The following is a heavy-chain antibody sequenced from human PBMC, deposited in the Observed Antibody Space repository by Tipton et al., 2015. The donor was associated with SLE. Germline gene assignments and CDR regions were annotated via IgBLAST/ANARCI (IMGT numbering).Heavy chain of an antibody. J-gene: IGHJ6*02. CDR3: ARDSGYGAPYYYYGMDV. V-gene: IGHV4-59*12. Sequence: TLSLTCAVYGGSFSGYYWSWIRQHPGKGLEWIGYIYYSGNTNYNPSLKSRVTISVDTSKNQFSLKLSSVTAADTAVYYCARDSGYGAPYYYYGMDVWGQGTTVTVAS. CDR2: IYYSGNT. CDR1: GGSFSGYY. D-gene: IGHD4-17*01.